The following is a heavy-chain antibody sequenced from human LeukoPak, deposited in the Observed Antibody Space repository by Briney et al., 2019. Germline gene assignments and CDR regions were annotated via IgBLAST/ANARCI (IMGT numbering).Heavy chain of an antibody. CDR3: TIMFGELSNQIDY. CDR1: GGTFSSYA. J-gene: IGHJ4*02. CDR2: IIPIFGTA. Sequence: SVKVSCKASGGTFSSYAISWVRQAPGQGLEWMGGIIPIFGTANYAQKFQGRVTITADKSTSTAYMELSSLRSEDTAVYYCTIMFGELSNQIDYWGQGTLVTVSS. D-gene: IGHD3-10*02. V-gene: IGHV1-69*06.